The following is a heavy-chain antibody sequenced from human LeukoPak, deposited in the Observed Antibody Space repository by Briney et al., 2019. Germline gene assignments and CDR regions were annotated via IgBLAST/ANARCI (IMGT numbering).Heavy chain of an antibody. J-gene: IGHJ5*02. V-gene: IGHV3-30*06. CDR3: ARGGYGSGTYRANWFDP. Sequence: GMSLRLSCAASDFTLSNYGMHWVRQAPSKGPEWVALISYDGSDKYYADAVKGRFTVSRDNSKNTLFLQMNSLRTEDTAVYYSARGGYGSGTYRANWFDPWGQGTLVTVSS. CDR2: ISYDGSDK. CDR1: DFTLSNYG. D-gene: IGHD3-10*01.